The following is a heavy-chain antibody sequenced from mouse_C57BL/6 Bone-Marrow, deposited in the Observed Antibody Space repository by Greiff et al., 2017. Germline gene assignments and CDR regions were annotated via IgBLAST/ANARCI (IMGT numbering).Heavy chain of an antibody. CDR3: ARDGRQLRLLFAY. J-gene: IGHJ3*01. CDR1: GFTFSSYA. V-gene: IGHV5-4*01. D-gene: IGHD3-2*02. CDR2: ISDGGSYT. Sequence: EVQRVESGGGLVKPGGSLKLSCAPSGFTFSSYAMSWVRQTPEKRLEWVATISDGGSYTYYPDNVKGRFTISRDNAKNNLYLQMSHLKSEDTAMYYCARDGRQLRLLFAYWGQAALGPVS.